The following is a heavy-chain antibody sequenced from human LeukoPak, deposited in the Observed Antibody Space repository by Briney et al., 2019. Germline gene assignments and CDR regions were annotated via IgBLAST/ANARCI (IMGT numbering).Heavy chain of an antibody. J-gene: IGHJ5*02. CDR3: ARGPTAMGWFDP. V-gene: IGHV3-74*01. CDR1: GFTFSNYW. CDR2: IKSDGSTT. Sequence: GGSLRLSCVASGFTFSNYWMHWVRHAPGRGLVWVSRIKSDGSTTDYANSVKGRFTVSRDNAKNTLYLQMNSLGEEDTAVYYCARGPTAMGWFDPWGQGTLLTVSS. D-gene: IGHD2-2*01.